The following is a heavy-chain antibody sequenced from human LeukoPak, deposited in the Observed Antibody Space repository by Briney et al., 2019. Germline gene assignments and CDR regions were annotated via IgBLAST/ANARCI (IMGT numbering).Heavy chain of an antibody. Sequence: GGSLRLSCAASGFTFSNYAMSWVRQAPGKGLEWVSSITNNATRTNYADSVKGRFSVSRDNSKNTLYLQVNSLRAEDTAVYYCAKGPAPYCSGGTCYSPYWYFDLWGRGTLVTVSS. CDR1: GFTFSNYA. CDR2: ITNNATRT. J-gene: IGHJ2*01. D-gene: IGHD2-15*01. V-gene: IGHV3-23*01. CDR3: AKGPAPYCSGGTCYSPYWYFDL.